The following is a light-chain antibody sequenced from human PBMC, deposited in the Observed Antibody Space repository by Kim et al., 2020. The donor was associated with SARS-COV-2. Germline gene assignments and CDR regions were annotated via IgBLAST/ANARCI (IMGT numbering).Light chain of an antibody. CDR3: SSYAGSNNLV. V-gene: IGLV2-8*01. CDR2: EVN. Sequence: GQSVTISCTGTSSDVGGYDYVSWYQQHPGKAPKFMIYEVNKRPSGVPDRFSGSKSGNTASLTVSGLQAEDEADYYCSSYAGSNNLVFGGGTQLTVL. J-gene: IGLJ2*01. CDR1: SSDVGGYDY.